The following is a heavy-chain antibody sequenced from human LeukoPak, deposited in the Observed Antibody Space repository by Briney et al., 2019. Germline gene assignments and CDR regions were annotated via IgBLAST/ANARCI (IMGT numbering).Heavy chain of an antibody. D-gene: IGHD3-10*01. J-gene: IGHJ4*02. CDR3: ARVKSGNCYSMFDY. CDR1: GYTFTSDG. V-gene: IGHV1-18*01. CDR2: ITTYNGYT. Sequence: VASVKVSCKASGYTFTSDGISWVRQAPGQGLEWLGWITTYNGYTNYAQNLQGRVTLTTDTSTSTVYMELRSLRSDDTAVYYCARVKSGNCYSMFDYWGQGTLVTVSS.